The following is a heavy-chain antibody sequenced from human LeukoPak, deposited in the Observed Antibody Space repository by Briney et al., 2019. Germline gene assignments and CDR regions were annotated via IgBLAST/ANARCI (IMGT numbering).Heavy chain of an antibody. Sequence: ASVKVSCKASGYIFTGYYMHWVRQAPGQGLEWMGRINPNSGGTNYAQKFQGRVTMTRDTSISTAYMELSRLRSDDTAVYYCARDQYYYGSGSYNYWGQGTLVTVSS. V-gene: IGHV1-2*06. CDR2: INPNSGGT. CDR1: GYIFTGYY. D-gene: IGHD3-10*01. J-gene: IGHJ4*02. CDR3: ARDQYYYGSGSYNY.